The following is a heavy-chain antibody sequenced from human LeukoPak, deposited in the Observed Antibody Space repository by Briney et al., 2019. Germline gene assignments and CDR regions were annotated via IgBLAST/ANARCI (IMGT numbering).Heavy chain of an antibody. CDR1: GYTFTSYY. Sequence: ASVKVSCKASGYTFTSYYMHWVRQAPGQGLEWMGIINPSGGSTSYAQKFQGRVTMTRDTSTSTVYMELSSLRSEDMAVYYCARDLITMVRGVIRYYGMDVWGKGTTVTVSS. CDR2: INPSGGST. D-gene: IGHD3-10*01. CDR3: ARDLITMVRGVIRYYGMDV. J-gene: IGHJ6*04. V-gene: IGHV1-46*01.